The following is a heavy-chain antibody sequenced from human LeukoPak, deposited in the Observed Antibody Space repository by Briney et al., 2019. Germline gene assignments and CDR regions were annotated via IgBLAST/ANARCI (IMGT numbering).Heavy chain of an antibody. CDR3: ARTVRPSVTPYYFDY. CDR1: GFTFSSYA. D-gene: IGHD4-17*01. Sequence: SGGSLRLSCAASGFTFSSYAMSLVRQAPGKGLEWVSAISGSGGSTYYADSVKGRFTISRDNSKNTLYLQMNSLRAEDTAVYYCARTVRPSVTPYYFDYWGQGTLVTVSS. CDR2: ISGSGGST. J-gene: IGHJ4*02. V-gene: IGHV3-23*01.